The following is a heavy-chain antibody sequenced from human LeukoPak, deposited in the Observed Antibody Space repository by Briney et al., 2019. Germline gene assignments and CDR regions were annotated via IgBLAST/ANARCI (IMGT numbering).Heavy chain of an antibody. J-gene: IGHJ4*02. D-gene: IGHD3-10*01. CDR2: IYPSDSDI. Sequence: GESLKISCEGSGYSFTRYWIGWVRQMPGKGLEWMAIIYPSDSDIRYSPSFQGQVTISADKSISTAYLQWNSLKASDSAVYYCVRAAGDYGSGSYHNRPFDYWGQGTLVTVSS. CDR1: GYSFTRYW. V-gene: IGHV5-51*01. CDR3: VRAAGDYGSGSYHNRPFDY.